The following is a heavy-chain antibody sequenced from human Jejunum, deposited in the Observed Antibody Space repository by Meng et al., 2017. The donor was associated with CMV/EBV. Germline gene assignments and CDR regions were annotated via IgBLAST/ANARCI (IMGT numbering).Heavy chain of an antibody. CDR2: IYYNGST. CDR1: GGPISSVSDY. Sequence: GGPISSVSDYWSWIRQPPGKGLEWIGSIYYNGSTYYTPSLKSRVIISVDTSKNQFSLKLTSVTAADTAVYYCARESLRDGYKTVDSWGQGTLVTVSS. V-gene: IGHV4-39*07. J-gene: IGHJ4*02. CDR3: ARESLRDGYKTVDS. D-gene: IGHD5-24*01.